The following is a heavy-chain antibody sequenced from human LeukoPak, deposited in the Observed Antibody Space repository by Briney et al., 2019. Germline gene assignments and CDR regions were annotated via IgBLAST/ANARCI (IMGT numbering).Heavy chain of an antibody. D-gene: IGHD6-13*01. CDR1: GGTFSSYA. CDR3: ARERAAAGTHWFAP. V-gene: IGHV1-69*05. J-gene: IGHJ5*02. Sequence: SVKVSCKASGGTFSSYAISWVRQAPGQGLEWMGGIIPIFGTANYAQKFQGRVTINTDESASTAYMELSSLRSEDTAVYYCARERAAAGTHWFAPCGQPTLVT. CDR2: IIPIFGTA.